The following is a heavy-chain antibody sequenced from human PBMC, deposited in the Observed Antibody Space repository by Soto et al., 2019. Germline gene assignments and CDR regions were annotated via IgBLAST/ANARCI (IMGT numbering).Heavy chain of an antibody. Sequence: QVQLVQSGAEVKKPGSSVKVSCKASGGTFSSYAISWVRQAPGQGLEWMGGIIPIFGTANYAQKFQGRVTITADESTSTAYMELSSLRSEDTAVYYCARDKTKGLQFYYYYGMDVWGQGTTVTVSS. V-gene: IGHV1-69*01. CDR1: GGTFSSYA. CDR2: IIPIFGTA. J-gene: IGHJ6*02. D-gene: IGHD4-4*01. CDR3: ARDKTKGLQFYYYYGMDV.